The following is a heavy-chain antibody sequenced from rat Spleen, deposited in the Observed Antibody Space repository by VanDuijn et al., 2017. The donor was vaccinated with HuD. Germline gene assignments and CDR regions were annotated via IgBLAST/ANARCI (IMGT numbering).Heavy chain of an antibody. CDR1: GFTFSNYY. V-gene: IGHV5-27*01. CDR2: INTGGGGT. J-gene: IGHJ2*01. D-gene: IGHD1-11*01. Sequence: ELQLGESGGGLVQPGRSLKHSCADSGFTFSNYYMNWVHQAPTKGLEWGAYINTGGGGTYYRDSVKGRFTISRDNAKSTLYLQMDSLRSEDTATYYCATYGGFIDYWGQGVVVTVSS. CDR3: ATYGGFIDY.